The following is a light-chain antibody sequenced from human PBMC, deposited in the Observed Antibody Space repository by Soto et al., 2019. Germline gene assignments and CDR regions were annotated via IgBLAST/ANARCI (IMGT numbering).Light chain of an antibody. CDR3: QNLYSAHQT. V-gene: IGKV1-27*01. J-gene: IGKJ1*01. CDR1: QGIRHY. CDR2: EAS. Sequence: DIQMTQSPSSLSASVVDGVTITCLASQGIRHYLSWYQQKPWKVPKLLIYEASNLQPCFPSLFRGGGAWTEFSLTIISRQPEDDSAYYYQNLYSAHQTFAQGTKVDIK.